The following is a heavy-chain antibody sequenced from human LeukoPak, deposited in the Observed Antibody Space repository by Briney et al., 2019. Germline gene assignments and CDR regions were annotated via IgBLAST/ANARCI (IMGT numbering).Heavy chain of an antibody. Sequence: GASVKVSCKASGYTFTSYGISWVRQAPGQGLEWMGWISAYNGNTNYAQKFQGRVTITADESTSTAYMELSSLRSEDTAVYYCAREYSSSAIFDYWGQGTLVTVSS. CDR2: ISAYNGNT. J-gene: IGHJ4*02. CDR3: AREYSSSAIFDY. CDR1: GYTFTSYG. D-gene: IGHD6-6*01. V-gene: IGHV1-18*01.